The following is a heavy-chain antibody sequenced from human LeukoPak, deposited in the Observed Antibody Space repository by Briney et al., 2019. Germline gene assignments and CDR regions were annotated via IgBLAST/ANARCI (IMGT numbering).Heavy chain of an antibody. V-gene: IGHV3-21*01. J-gene: IGHJ4*02. D-gene: IGHD2-21*02. CDR2: ISSSSSYI. CDR3: AKGVVVVTAMNYFDY. CDR1: GFTFSSYS. Sequence: GGSLRLSCAASGFTFSSYSMNWVRQAPGKGLEWVSSISSSSSYIYYADSVKGRFTISRDNAKNSLYLQMNSLRPEDTAVYYCAKGVVVVTAMNYFDYWGQGTLVTVSS.